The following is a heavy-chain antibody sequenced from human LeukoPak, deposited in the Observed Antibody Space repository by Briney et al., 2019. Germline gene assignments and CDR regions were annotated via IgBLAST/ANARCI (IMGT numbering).Heavy chain of an antibody. D-gene: IGHD5-12*01. Sequence: SETLSLTCNVSGGSISSGDYYWSWIRQPPGKGLEWIGYIYYSGNTYYNPSLKSRVTISLDTSKNQFSLELGSVTAADTAVYYCARYRSGNDQGYWGQGTLVTVSS. CDR1: GGSISSGDYY. CDR2: IYYSGNT. V-gene: IGHV4-30-4*01. J-gene: IGHJ4*02. CDR3: ARYRSGNDQGY.